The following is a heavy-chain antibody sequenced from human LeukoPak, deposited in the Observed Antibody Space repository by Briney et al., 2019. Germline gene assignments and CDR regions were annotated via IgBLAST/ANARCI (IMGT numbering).Heavy chain of an antibody. Sequence: SVKVSCKASGGTFSSYAISWVRQAPGQGLEWMGRIIPIFGTANYAQTLQGRVTITTDESTSTACMELSSLRSEDTAVYYCARGINYDSSAPTHAFDIWGQGTMVTVSS. D-gene: IGHD3-22*01. CDR3: ARGINYDSSAPTHAFDI. V-gene: IGHV1-69*05. CDR1: GGTFSSYA. J-gene: IGHJ3*02. CDR2: IIPIFGTA.